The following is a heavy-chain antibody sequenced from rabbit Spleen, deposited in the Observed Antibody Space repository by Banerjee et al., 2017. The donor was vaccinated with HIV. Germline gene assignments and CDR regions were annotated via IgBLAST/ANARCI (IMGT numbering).Heavy chain of an antibody. CDR1: GFSFITAYW. J-gene: IGHJ4*01. CDR3: ARDLTSVIGWNFNL. V-gene: IGHV1S40*01. D-gene: IGHD1-1*01. CDR2: IYGGSSGDT. Sequence: SLEESGGDLVKPGASLTLTCTASGFSFITAYWICWVRQAPGKGLEWIACIYGGSSGDTYYANWAQGRFTISKTSSTTVTLQMTSLTAADTATYFCARDLTSVIGWNFNLWGPGTLVTVS.